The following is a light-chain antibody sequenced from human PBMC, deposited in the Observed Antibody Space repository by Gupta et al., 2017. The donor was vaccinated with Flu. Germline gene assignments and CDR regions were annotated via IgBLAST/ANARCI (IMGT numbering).Light chain of an antibody. Sequence: SSNVGGYNYVSWFQQHPGKAPKLMIYEVSNRPSGVSNRFSGSKSGNTASLTISGLQAEDEADYYCSSYTSSSTLYVFGTGTKVTVL. V-gene: IGLV2-14*01. CDR2: EVS. CDR1: SSNVGGYNY. J-gene: IGLJ1*01. CDR3: SSYTSSSTLYV.